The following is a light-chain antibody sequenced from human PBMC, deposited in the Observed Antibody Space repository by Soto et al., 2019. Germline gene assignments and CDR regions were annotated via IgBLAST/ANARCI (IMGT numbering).Light chain of an antibody. Sequence: PGERATLSCRASQSVSSYLAWYQQKPGQAPRLLMYAASNRATGIPARFSGSGSGTDFTLTISSLEPEDFAVYYCQHRSNFGGGTKVEIK. J-gene: IGKJ4*01. CDR3: QHRSN. CDR1: QSVSSY. CDR2: AAS. V-gene: IGKV3-11*01.